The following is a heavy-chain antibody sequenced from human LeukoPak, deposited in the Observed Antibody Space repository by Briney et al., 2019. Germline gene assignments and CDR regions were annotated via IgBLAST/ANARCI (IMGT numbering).Heavy chain of an antibody. V-gene: IGHV4-59*11. J-gene: IGHJ5*02. CDR2: IYYSGST. CDR3: ATSPPGDGYDSNWFDP. Sequence: SETLSLTCTVSGGSISSHYWSWIRQPPGKGLEWIGYIYYSGSTNYNPSLKSRVTISVDTSKNQFSLKLSSVTAADTAVYYCATSPPGDGYDSNWFDPWGQGTLVTVSS. CDR1: GGSISSHY. D-gene: IGHD5-12*01.